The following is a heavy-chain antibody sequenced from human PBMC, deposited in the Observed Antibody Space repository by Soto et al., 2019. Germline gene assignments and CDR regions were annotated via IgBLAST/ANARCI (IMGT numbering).Heavy chain of an antibody. CDR2: ISYDGSNK. CDR1: GFTFSSYG. D-gene: IGHD3-16*01. CDR3: AGGTSEDAFDI. Sequence: GGSLRLSCAASGFTFSSYGMHWVRQAPGKGLEWVAVISYDGSNKYYADSVKGRFTISRDNSKNTLYLQMNSLRAEDTAVYYCAGGTSEDAFDIWGQGTMVTVSS. V-gene: IGHV3-30*03. J-gene: IGHJ3*02.